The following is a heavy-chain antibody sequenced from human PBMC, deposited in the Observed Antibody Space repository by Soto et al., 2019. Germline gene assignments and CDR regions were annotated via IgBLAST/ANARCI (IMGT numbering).Heavy chain of an antibody. CDR1: GFTFSSYG. CDR2: ISYDGSNK. D-gene: IGHD1-26*01. J-gene: IGHJ6*02. Sequence: QVQLVESGGGVVQPGRSLRLSCAASGFTFSSYGMHWVRQAPGKGLEWVAVISYDGSNKYYADSVKGRFTISRDNSKNTLYLQMNSRRAEDTAVYYCAKDATWGGSPTCMDVWGQGTTVTVSS. V-gene: IGHV3-30*18. CDR3: AKDATWGGSPTCMDV.